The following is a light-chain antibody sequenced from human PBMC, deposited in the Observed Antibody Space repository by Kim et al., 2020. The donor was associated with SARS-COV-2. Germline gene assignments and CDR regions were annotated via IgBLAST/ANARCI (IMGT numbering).Light chain of an antibody. CDR3: QAWDSSTVL. Sequence: SYELTQPPSVSVSPGQTATITCFGDKLGNQYASWYQQKSGQSPVLVIYQNTNRPSGIPERFSGSNSGNAATLTISGTQALDEADYYCQAWDSSTVLFGGG. CDR1: KLGNQY. CDR2: QNT. J-gene: IGLJ2*01. V-gene: IGLV3-1*01.